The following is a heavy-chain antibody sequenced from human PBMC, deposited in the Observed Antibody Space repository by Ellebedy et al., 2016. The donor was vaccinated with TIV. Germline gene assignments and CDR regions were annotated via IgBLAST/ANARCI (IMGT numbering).Heavy chain of an antibody. Sequence: ASVKVSXXASGYTFTSYGISWVRQAPGQGLEWMGWISAYNGNTNYAQKLQGRVTMTTDTSTSTAYMELRSLRSDDTAVYYCARDRLVSRDGYNWVYWGQGTLVTVSS. D-gene: IGHD5-24*01. J-gene: IGHJ4*02. CDR3: ARDRLVSRDGYNWVY. V-gene: IGHV1-18*01. CDR2: ISAYNGNT. CDR1: GYTFTSYG.